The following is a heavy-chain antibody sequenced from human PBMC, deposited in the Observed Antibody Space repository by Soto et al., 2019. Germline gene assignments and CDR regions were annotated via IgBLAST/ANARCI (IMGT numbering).Heavy chain of an antibody. CDR3: ARGGYDTSGQTFIGWGPDC. CDR1: GVSITSGSYY. D-gene: IGHD3-22*01. Sequence: HVQLQESGPGPVTPSQTLSLSCTVSGVSITSGSYYWTWVRQSPGKGLEWIGYRYYSGNTYYNPSLNGRATRSVDTSKNQFFLKLTSVTAADTAVYYCARGGYDTSGQTFIGWGPDCWGQGTLVTVSS. V-gene: IGHV4-30-4*01. J-gene: IGHJ4*02. CDR2: RYYSGNT.